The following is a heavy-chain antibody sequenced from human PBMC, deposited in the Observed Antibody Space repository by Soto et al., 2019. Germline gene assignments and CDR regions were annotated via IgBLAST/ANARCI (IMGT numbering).Heavy chain of an antibody. CDR2: IYHSGST. D-gene: IGHD3-3*01. J-gene: IGHJ4*02. CDR3: ARLTLGDLNYFEY. V-gene: IGHV4-4*02. Sequence: SETLSLTCAVSGGSISSSNWWSWVRQPPGKGLEWIGEIYHSGSTNYNPSLKSRVTISVDKSKNQFSLKLSSVTAADTAVYYCARLTLGDLNYFEYWGQGTLVTVS. CDR1: GGSISSSNW.